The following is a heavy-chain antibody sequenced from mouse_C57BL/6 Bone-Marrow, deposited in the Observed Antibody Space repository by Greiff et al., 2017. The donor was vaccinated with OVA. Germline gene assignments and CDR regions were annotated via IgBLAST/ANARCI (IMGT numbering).Heavy chain of an antibody. Sequence: QVQLKESGPELVKPGASVKISCKASGYAFSSSWMNWVKQRPGKGLEWIGRIYPGDGDTNYNGKFKGKATLTADKSSSTAYMQLSSLTSEDSAVYFCARSSNYLFDYWGQGTTLTVSS. J-gene: IGHJ2*01. V-gene: IGHV1-82*01. CDR3: ARSSNYLFDY. CDR1: GYAFSSSW. D-gene: IGHD2-5*01. CDR2: IYPGDGDT.